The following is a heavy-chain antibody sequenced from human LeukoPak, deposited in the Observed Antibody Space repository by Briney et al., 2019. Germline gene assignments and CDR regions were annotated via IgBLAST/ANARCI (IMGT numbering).Heavy chain of an antibody. CDR1: GFTVSSNY. J-gene: IGHJ4*02. V-gene: IGHV3-53*01. Sequence: GGSLRLSCAASGFTVSSNYMSWVRQAPGKGLEWVSVIYSGGSTYYADSVKGRFTISKDNSKNTLYPQMNSLRAEDTAVYYCARARELQPFDYWGQGTLVTVSS. CDR3: ARARELQPFDY. D-gene: IGHD1-26*01. CDR2: IYSGGST.